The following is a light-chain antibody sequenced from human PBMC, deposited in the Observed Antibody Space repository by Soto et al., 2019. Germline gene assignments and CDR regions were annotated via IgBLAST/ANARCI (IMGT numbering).Light chain of an antibody. CDR1: QSISTW. V-gene: IGKV1-5*03. CDR2: KAS. CDR3: QQYNSYSPT. Sequence: DIQMTQSPSTLSASVGDRVTITCRASQSISTWLAWYQQEPGKAPKLLIHKASSLQSGVPSRLRGSGSGTDLTITISSMHNDDFETYYCQQYNSYSPTFGHGTKVDIK. J-gene: IGKJ1*01.